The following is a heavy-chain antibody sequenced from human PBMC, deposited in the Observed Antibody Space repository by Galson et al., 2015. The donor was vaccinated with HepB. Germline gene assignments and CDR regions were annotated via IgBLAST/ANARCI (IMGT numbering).Heavy chain of an antibody. D-gene: IGHD3-10*01. CDR2: ISGSGGST. J-gene: IGHJ4*02. Sequence: SLRLSCAASGFTFSSYAMSWVRQAPGKGLEWVSAISGSGGSTYYADSVKGRFTISRDNSKNTLYLQMNSLRAEDTAVYYCVKDLLESRRSYALYSDYWGQGTLVTVSS. V-gene: IGHV3-23*01. CDR1: GFTFSSYA. CDR3: VKDLLESRRSYALYSDY.